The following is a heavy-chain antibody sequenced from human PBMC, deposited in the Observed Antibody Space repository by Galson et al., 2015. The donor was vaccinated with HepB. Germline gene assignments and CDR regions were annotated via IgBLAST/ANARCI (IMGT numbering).Heavy chain of an antibody. J-gene: IGHJ4*02. CDR1: GFTFSSYT. CDR2: IGGSGGNT. CDR3: AKENRDYYGANVISF. D-gene: IGHD4-23*01. V-gene: IGHV3-23*01. Sequence: SLRLSCAASGFTFSSYTMSWVRQAPGKGLEWVSVIGGSGGNTYYADFVKGRFTISRDNSKSTLYLQMNSLRAEDTAVYYCAKENRDYYGANVISFWGQGTLFTVSS.